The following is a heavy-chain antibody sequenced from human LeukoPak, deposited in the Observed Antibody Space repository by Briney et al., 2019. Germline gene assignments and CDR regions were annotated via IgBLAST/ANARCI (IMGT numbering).Heavy chain of an antibody. J-gene: IGHJ4*02. V-gene: IGHV1-69*04. CDR2: IIPILGIA. CDR3: AAALTSRQVDY. Sequence: SVKVSCKASGGTFSSYAIXWVRQAPGXXXXWMGRIIPILGIANYAQKFQGRVTITADKSTSTAYMELSSLRSEDTAVYYCAAALTSRQVDYWGQGTLVTVSS. CDR1: GGTFSSYA. D-gene: IGHD3-16*01.